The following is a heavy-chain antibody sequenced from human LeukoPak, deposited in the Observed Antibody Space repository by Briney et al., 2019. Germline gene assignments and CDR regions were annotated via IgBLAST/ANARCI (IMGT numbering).Heavy chain of an antibody. J-gene: IGHJ4*02. Sequence: SETLSLTCTVSGGSISSYYWSWIRQPPGKGLEWLGYIYYSGNTNYNPSLKSRVTISVDTSKNQFSLKLNSVTAADTAVYYCARADPISGTYSPFDYWGQGTLVTVSS. D-gene: IGHD1-26*01. CDR1: GGSISSYY. CDR2: IYYSGNT. V-gene: IGHV4-59*01. CDR3: ARADPISGTYSPFDY.